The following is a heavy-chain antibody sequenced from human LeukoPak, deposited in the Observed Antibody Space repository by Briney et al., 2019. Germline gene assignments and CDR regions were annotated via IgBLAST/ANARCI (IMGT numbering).Heavy chain of an antibody. CDR3: ARHSGDYVWGSYRSKFDY. V-gene: IGHV4-34*01. CDR2: INHSGST. Sequence: SETLSLTCAAYGGSSSGYYWSWIRQPPGKGLEWIGEINHSGSTNYNPSLKSRVTISVDTSKNQFSLKLSSVTAADTAVYYCARHSGDYVWGSYRSKFDYWGQGTLVTVSS. CDR1: GGSSSGYY. D-gene: IGHD3-16*02. J-gene: IGHJ4*02.